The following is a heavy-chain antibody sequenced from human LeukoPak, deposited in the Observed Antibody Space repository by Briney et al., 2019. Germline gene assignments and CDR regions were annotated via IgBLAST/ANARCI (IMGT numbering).Heavy chain of an antibody. V-gene: IGHV3-7*01. Sequence: TGGSLRLSCATSGFTFSSFWMSWVRQAPGKGLEWVANIKQDGSTKFYVDSVKGRFTISRDNAKNSVYLQMNSLRAEDTAVYYCASPAYCGGDCYGWGQGTLVTVSS. CDR3: ASPAYCGGDCYG. J-gene: IGHJ4*02. D-gene: IGHD2-21*01. CDR1: GFTFSSFW. CDR2: IKQDGSTK.